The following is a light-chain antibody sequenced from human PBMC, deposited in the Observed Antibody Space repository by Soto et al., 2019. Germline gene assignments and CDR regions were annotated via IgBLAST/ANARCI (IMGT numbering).Light chain of an antibody. J-gene: IGKJ5*01. CDR2: AAS. V-gene: IGKV1-9*01. Sequence: DIQLTQSPSFLSASVGARVPITCRARQGISNYLDWYQQKPGKAPQLLIYAASTLQSGVPSSFSGSGSGTEFTLTISSLQPEDFATHYCQQLNSYPITFGQGTRLEIK. CDR1: QGISNY. CDR3: QQLNSYPIT.